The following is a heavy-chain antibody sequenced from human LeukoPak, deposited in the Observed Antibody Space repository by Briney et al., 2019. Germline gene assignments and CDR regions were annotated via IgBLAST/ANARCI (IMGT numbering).Heavy chain of an antibody. D-gene: IGHD6-13*01. J-gene: IGHJ4*02. CDR3: ARPLGAGYYFDY. V-gene: IGHV1-18*01. CDR2: ISAYNGNT. Sequence: ASVTVSCKVSGYTLTELSMHWVRQAPGQGLEWMGWISAYNGNTNYAQKLQGRVTMTTDTSTSTAYMELRSLRSDDTAVYYCARPLGAGYYFDYWGQGTLVTVSS. CDR1: GYTLTELS.